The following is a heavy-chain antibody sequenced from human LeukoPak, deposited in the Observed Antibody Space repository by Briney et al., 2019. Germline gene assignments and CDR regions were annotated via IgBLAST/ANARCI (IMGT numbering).Heavy chain of an antibody. CDR1: GGSFSGYY. CDR2: INHSGST. J-gene: IGHJ4*02. D-gene: IGHD5-12*01. CDR3: ARGLSPRVGRLRLNGAIDY. V-gene: IGHV4-34*01. Sequence: SETLSLTCAVYGGSFSGYYWSWIRQPPGKGLEWIGEINHSGSTNYNPSLKSRVTISVDTSKNQFSLKLSSVTAADTAVYYCARGLSPRVGRLRLNGAIDYWGQGTLVTVSS.